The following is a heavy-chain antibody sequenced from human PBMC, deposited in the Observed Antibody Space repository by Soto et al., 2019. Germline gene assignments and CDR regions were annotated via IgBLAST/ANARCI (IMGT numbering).Heavy chain of an antibody. V-gene: IGHV5-51*01. CDR2: IYPGDSDT. Sequence: GQSLKISCKGSGYSFTSHWIGWVRQMPGKGLEWMGIIYPGDSDTRYSPSFQGQVTLSVDTSISTAYLQLTSLRGSDSALYYCARLAPIYHDISGLDNWGQGTLVTVSS. CDR3: ARLAPIYHDISGLDN. D-gene: IGHD3-22*01. J-gene: IGHJ4*02. CDR1: GYSFTSHW.